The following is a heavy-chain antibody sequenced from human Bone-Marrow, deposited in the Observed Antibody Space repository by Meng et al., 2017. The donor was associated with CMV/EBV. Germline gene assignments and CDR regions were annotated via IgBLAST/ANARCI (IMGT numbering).Heavy chain of an antibody. J-gene: IGHJ5*02. CDR1: GASILDYY. D-gene: IGHD4-17*01. CDR2: IYTSGST. Sequence: VPGASILDYYWAWIRQSAAKGLELIGRIYTSGSTNYTPSLKSRLTLSVDTSKNQFSLKLASVTAADTAIYFCARLPSTAPGGNWFDPWGPGILVTVSS. V-gene: IGHV4-4*07. CDR3: ARLPSTAPGGNWFDP.